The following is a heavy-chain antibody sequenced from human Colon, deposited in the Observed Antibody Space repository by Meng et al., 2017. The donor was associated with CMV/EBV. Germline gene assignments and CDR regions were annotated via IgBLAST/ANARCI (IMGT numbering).Heavy chain of an antibody. CDR3: ARGNTGGDFYFFGLDL. CDR2: ISTSGSTV. D-gene: IGHD3-10*01. CDR1: GFPLSDYY. V-gene: IGHV3-11*01. Sequence: GSRKISGSASGFPLSDYYIMWIRQAPGKGLEYVAYISTSGSTVYYADSVMGRLTISRDNINNVVTLHMTSLRGDDAGVYYCARGNTGGDFYFFGLDLWGQGTTVTVSS. J-gene: IGHJ6*02.